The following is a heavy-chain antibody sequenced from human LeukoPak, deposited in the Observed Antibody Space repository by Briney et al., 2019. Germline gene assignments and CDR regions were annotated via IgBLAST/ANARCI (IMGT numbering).Heavy chain of an antibody. CDR1: GFSFNIYS. Sequence: PGGSLRLSCSASGFSFNIYSMSWVRQSPGKGLEWIAYTGSIGSTIHYADSVKGRFTISRDNAKKSLYLQMDTLRGDDTAVYYCASVGGLGIDYWGQGSLVSVSS. D-gene: IGHD3-10*01. CDR3: ASVGGLGIDY. V-gene: IGHV3-48*01. CDR2: TGSIGSTI. J-gene: IGHJ4*02.